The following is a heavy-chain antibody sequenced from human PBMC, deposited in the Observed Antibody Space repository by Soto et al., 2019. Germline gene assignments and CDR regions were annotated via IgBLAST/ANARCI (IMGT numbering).Heavy chain of an antibody. CDR1: GYTFSSYW. CDR3: ARVMANLPWSFDY. Sequence: VGSLRLSCAASGYTFSSYWMHWVRQAPGKGLVWVSRVNGDGSSTSYAHTVKGRFTISRDNAKNTVHLQMDSLRAEHTAVYYCARVMANLPWSFDYWGQGTLVTVSS. V-gene: IGHV3-74*01. D-gene: IGHD2-8*01. J-gene: IGHJ4*02. CDR2: VNGDGSST.